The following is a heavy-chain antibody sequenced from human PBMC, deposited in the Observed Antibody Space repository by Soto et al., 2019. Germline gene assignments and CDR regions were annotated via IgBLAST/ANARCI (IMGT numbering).Heavy chain of an antibody. CDR1: GFTFSSYA. CDR3: AKDQHFGVVEGWFDP. D-gene: IGHD3-3*01. J-gene: IGHJ5*02. V-gene: IGHV3-23*01. CDR2: ISGSGGST. Sequence: GGSLRLSCAASGFTFSSYAMSWVRQAPGKGLEWVSAISGSGGSTYYADSVKGRFTISRDNSKNTLYLQMNSLRAEDTAVYYCAKDQHFGVVEGWFDPWGQGTMVTVSS.